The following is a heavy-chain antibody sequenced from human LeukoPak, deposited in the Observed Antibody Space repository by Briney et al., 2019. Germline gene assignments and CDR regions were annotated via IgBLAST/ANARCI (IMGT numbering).Heavy chain of an antibody. V-gene: IGHV3-7*01. CDR1: GFTFSSYW. CDR2: IKQDGSEK. D-gene: IGHD3-22*01. Sequence: PGGSLRLSCAASGFTFSSYWMSWVRQAPGKGLEWVANIKQDGSEKYYVDSVKGRFTISRDNAKNSLYLQMNSLRAEDTAVYYCARNYYDSSGYYPSHAFDIWGQGTMVTVSS. J-gene: IGHJ3*02. CDR3: ARNYYDSSGYYPSHAFDI.